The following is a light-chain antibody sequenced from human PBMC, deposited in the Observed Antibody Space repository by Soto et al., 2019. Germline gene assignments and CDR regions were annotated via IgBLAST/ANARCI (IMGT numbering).Light chain of an antibody. CDR1: SSDVGGYNY. CDR2: EVS. CDR3: SSHTSTSTPYV. Sequence: QSVLTQPASVSGSPGQPITISCTGTSSDVGGYNYVSWYQQHPGKAPKLMIYEVSDRPSGVSDRFSGSKSGNTASLTISGLQAEDEADYYCSSHTSTSTPYVFGTGTKVTV. J-gene: IGLJ1*01. V-gene: IGLV2-14*01.